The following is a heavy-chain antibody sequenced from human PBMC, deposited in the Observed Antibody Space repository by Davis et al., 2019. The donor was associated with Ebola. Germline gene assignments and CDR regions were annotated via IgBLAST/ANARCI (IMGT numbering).Heavy chain of an antibody. Sequence: SVKVSCKASGYTFTSYAMHWVRQAPGQGLEWMGRIIPILGIADYAQKFQGRVTITADKSTTTAYMELSSLRSEDTAVYYCAKTVDYGDYVLTGLDVWGQGTTVIVSS. CDR1: GYTFTSYA. J-gene: IGHJ6*02. V-gene: IGHV1-69*04. D-gene: IGHD4-17*01. CDR2: IIPILGIA. CDR3: AKTVDYGDYVLTGLDV.